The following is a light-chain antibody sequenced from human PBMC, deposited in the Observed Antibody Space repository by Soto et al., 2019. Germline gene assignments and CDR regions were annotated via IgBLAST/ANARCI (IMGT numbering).Light chain of an antibody. CDR3: CSYVGTTSDV. Sequence: QSALTQPASVSGSPGQSITISCSGNAVSYQLVSWYQQQPGKAPKLILYDLTTRPSGVSKRFSGFKSGTTASLRITGLQAEDEADYYCCSYVGTTSDVFGTGTKVTVL. V-gene: IGLV2-23*02. J-gene: IGLJ1*01. CDR1: GNAVSYQL. CDR2: DLT.